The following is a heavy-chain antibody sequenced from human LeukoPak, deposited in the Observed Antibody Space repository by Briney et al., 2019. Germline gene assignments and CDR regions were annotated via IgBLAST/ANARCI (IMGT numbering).Heavy chain of an antibody. V-gene: IGHV3-33*01. D-gene: IGHD3-22*01. CDR3: ARVRDYYDSSGPAGY. CDR2: IYFDGSSK. CDR1: GLTFSAFG. Sequence: GGSLRLSCAASGLTFSAFGMHWVRQAPGKGLEWLSIIYFDGSSKYYADSVKGRFTISRDNSKNTLYLQMHSLRAEDTAVYYCARVRDYYDSSGPAGYWGQGTLVTVSS. J-gene: IGHJ4*02.